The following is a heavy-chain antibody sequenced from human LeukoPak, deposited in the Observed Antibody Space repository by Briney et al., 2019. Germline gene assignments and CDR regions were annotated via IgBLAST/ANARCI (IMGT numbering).Heavy chain of an antibody. CDR1: GYTFSNYG. V-gene: IGHV1-18*04. CDR3: ARHSGSGWQALGY. CDR2: TSYNGNT. J-gene: IGHJ4*02. Sequence: ASVKVCCKASGYTFSNYGISWVRQAPGLGLEWMGWTSYNGNTNYAQKFQGRVTMTTDTSTTTAYMELRSLESDDTAVYYCARHSGSGWQALGYWGQGTLVTVSS. D-gene: IGHD6-19*01.